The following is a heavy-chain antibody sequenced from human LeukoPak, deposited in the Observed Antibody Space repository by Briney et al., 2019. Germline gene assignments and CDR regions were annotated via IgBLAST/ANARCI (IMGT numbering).Heavy chain of an antibody. V-gene: IGHV4-61*02. CDR3: GRDFGPYYFDY. J-gene: IGHJ4*02. CDR2: IYTSGST. Sequence: SETLSLTCTVSGGSISSGSYYWSWIRQPAGKGLEWIGRIYTSGSTNYNPSLKSRVTMSVDTSKNQFSLKLSSVTAADTAVYYCGRDFGPYYFDYWGQGTLVTVSS. D-gene: IGHD3-3*01. CDR1: GGSISSGSYY.